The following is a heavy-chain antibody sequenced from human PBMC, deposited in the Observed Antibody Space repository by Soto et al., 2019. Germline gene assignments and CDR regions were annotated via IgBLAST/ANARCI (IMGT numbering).Heavy chain of an antibody. CDR3: ARGPSSSWYFDY. CDR2: IYYSGST. CDR1: GGSISSGGYY. J-gene: IGHJ4*02. D-gene: IGHD6-13*01. Sequence: SETLSLTCTVSGGSISSGGYYWSWIRQHPGKGLEWIGYIYYSGSTYYNPSLKSRVTISVDTSKNQFSLKLSSVTAADTAVYYCARGPSSSWYFDYWGQGTMVTVYS. V-gene: IGHV4-31*03.